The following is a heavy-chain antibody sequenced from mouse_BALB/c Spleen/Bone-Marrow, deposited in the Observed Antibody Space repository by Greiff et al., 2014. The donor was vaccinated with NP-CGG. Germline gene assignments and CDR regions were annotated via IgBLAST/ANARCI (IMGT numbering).Heavy chain of an antibody. Sequence: DVHLVESGGVLVQPGGSLKLSCAASGFTFSSYDMSWVRQTPDKRLELVATINTNGGTTYYLDSVKGRFTISRDNAKSTLYLQMSSLKSADTAIYYCARNRYDWFAYWGQGTLVTVSA. CDR3: ARNRYDWFAY. CDR1: GFTFSSYD. V-gene: IGHV5-6-3*01. J-gene: IGHJ3*01. D-gene: IGHD2-14*01. CDR2: INTNGGTT.